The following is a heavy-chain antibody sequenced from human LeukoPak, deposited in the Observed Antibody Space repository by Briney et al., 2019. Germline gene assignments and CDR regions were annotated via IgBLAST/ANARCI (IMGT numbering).Heavy chain of an antibody. CDR3: ARRVHSSSWSSYFDY. V-gene: IGHV4-38-2*02. J-gene: IGHJ4*02. D-gene: IGHD6-13*01. CDR2: IYHSGSI. CDR1: GYSISNGYY. Sequence: PSETLSLTCTVSGYSISNGYYWGWIRQPPGKGLEWIGSIYHSGSIYYNPSLKSRVTISVDTSKNQFSLKLSSVTAADTAVYYCARRVHSSSWSSYFDYWGQETLVTVSS.